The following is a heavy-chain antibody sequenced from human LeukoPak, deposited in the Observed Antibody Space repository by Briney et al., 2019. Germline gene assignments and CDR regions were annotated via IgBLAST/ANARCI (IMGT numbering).Heavy chain of an antibody. CDR3: ARWRIAALPFDY. D-gene: IGHD6-6*01. V-gene: IGHV4-59*01. Sequence: SETLSLTCTISGGSISDYYWGWIRQPPGKGLEWIGYIHSSGDTNYKSSLKSRVTIALDTSTNDFSLKESSVTAADTAVYYCARWRIAALPFDYWGQGTLVTVSS. CDR2: IHSSGDT. J-gene: IGHJ4*02. CDR1: GGSISDYY.